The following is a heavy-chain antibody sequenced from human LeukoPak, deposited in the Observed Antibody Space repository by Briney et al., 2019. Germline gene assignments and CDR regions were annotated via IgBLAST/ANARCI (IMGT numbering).Heavy chain of an antibody. D-gene: IGHD6-19*01. J-gene: IGHJ4*02. Sequence: GGSLRLSCVVSGFTFSSYAMHWVRQAPGKGLEWVAVISYDGSNKYYADSVKGRFTISRDNSKNTLYLQMNSLRAEDTAVYYCARARSGWYLGQFDYWGQGTLVPVSS. CDR1: GFTFSSYA. CDR2: ISYDGSNK. V-gene: IGHV3-30*04. CDR3: ARARSGWYLGQFDY.